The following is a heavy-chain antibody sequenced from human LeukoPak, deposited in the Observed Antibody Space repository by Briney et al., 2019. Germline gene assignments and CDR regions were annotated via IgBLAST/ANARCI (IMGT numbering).Heavy chain of an antibody. D-gene: IGHD5-18*01. Sequence: GGSLRLSCAASGFTFDDYAMHWVRQAPGKGLEWVSGISWKSGSIGYADSVKGRFTISRDNAKNSLYLQMNSLRAEDTALYYCARVDTAMGQAYYYGMDVWGQGTTVTVSS. V-gene: IGHV3-9*01. CDR2: ISWKSGSI. J-gene: IGHJ6*02. CDR3: ARVDTAMGQAYYYGMDV. CDR1: GFTFDDYA.